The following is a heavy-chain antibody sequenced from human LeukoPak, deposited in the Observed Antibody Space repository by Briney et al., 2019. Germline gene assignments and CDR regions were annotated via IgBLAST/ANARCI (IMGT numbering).Heavy chain of an antibody. CDR2: IRGTGDT. D-gene: IGHD6-19*01. J-gene: IGHJ2*01. CDR3: AKGFGWPFDL. CDR1: GFTFSSYV. V-gene: IGHV3-23*01. Sequence: PGGSLRLSCAASGFTFSSYVMSWVRQAPGKGLEWVPAIRGTGDTYYVDSVKGRLTISRDNSKNTLYLEMNSLRAEDTAVYYCAKGFGWPFDLWGRGTLVTVSS.